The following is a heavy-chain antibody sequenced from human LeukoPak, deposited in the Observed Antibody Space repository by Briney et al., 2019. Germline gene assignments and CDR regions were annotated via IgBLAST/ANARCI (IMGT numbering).Heavy chain of an antibody. CDR2: IYPGDSDT. CDR1: GYSLTSYW. J-gene: IGHJ6*03. V-gene: IGHV5-51*01. D-gene: IGHD3-10*01. CDR3: ARNAPFELWFGEPIMDV. Sequence: GESLKNSCKGCGYSLTSYWIGWVRQMPGKGLGWMGIIYPGDSDTRYSPSFQGQVTISADKSLSTAYLQSSSLKAWDTAMHYCARNAPFELWFGEPIMDVWGRGTTVTVSS.